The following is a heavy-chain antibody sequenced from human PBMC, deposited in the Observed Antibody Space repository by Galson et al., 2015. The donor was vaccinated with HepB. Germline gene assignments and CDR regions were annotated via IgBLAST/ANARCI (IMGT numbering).Heavy chain of an antibody. V-gene: IGHV3-21*06. CDR1: GFTFSTYS. J-gene: IGHJ4*02. CDR2: VSSSSIYK. CDR3: ARGRGDIGGYYAFDY. D-gene: IGHD3-22*01. Sequence: SLRLSCAASGFTFSTYSLNWVRQAPGKGLEWVSAVSSSSIYKYYADSVKGRSTISRDNAKSSLYVQMNNLRVEDTAVYYCARGRGDIGGYYAFDYWGKGALVTVSS.